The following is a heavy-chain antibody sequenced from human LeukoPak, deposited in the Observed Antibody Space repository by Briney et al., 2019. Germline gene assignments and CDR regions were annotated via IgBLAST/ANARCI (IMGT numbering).Heavy chain of an antibody. J-gene: IGHJ4*02. D-gene: IGHD2-21*01. Sequence: PSETLSLTCTVYDNSAYSTGFYWGWIRQPPGKGLEWIGSFSHGGSTFYNPSLKSRVTISGDTSEKQFSLRLSSVTAADTAVCYCTTDRDLRWFYFWGRGTLVTVSS. CDR3: TTDRDLRWFYF. CDR1: DNSAYSTGFY. V-gene: IGHV4-39*07. CDR2: FSHGGST.